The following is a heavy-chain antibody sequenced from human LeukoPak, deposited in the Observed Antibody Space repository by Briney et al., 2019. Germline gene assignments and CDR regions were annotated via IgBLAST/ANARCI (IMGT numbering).Heavy chain of an antibody. CDR3: ARDGVVGATKESYYYYMDV. CDR2: IDTSGST. V-gene: IGHV4-61*02. D-gene: IGHD1-26*01. Sequence: SQTLSLTCTVSGGSLSSGSYYWSWIRQPAGKGLEWVGRIDTSGSTNYNPSLKSRVTISVDTSKNQFSLKLSSVTAADTAVYYCARDGVVGATKESYYYYMDVWGKGTTVTVSS. J-gene: IGHJ6*03. CDR1: GGSLSSGSYY.